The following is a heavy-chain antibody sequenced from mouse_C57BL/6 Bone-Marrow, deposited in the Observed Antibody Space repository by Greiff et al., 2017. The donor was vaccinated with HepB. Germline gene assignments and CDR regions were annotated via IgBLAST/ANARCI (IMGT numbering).Heavy chain of an antibody. J-gene: IGHJ3*01. Sequence: VQLQQSGPELVKPGASVKISCKASGYAFSSSWMNWVKQRPGKGLEWIGRIYPGDGDTNYNGKFKGKATLTADKSSSTAYMQLSSLTSEDSAVYFCARQLIPTVGTRFAYWGQGTLVTVSA. D-gene: IGHD1-1*01. V-gene: IGHV1-82*01. CDR3: ARQLIPTVGTRFAY. CDR2: IYPGDGDT. CDR1: GYAFSSSW.